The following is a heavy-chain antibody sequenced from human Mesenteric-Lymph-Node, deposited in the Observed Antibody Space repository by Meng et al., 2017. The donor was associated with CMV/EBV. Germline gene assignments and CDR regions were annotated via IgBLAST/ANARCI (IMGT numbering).Heavy chain of an antibody. J-gene: IGHJ4*02. V-gene: IGHV3-30*02. CDR2: IHYDGSSI. CDR3: AKDFKWHIDY. CDR1: GFIFSSFA. D-gene: IGHD2-21*01. Sequence: GESLKISCAASGFIFSSFAMIWVRQAPGKGLEWVTFIHYDGSSIDYADSVKGRFTISRDNSKNTLYLQMNSLRPEDTAVYYCAKDFKWHIDYWGQGTLVTVSS.